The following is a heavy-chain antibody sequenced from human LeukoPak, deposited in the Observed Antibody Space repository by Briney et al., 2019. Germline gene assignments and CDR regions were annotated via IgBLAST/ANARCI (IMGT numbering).Heavy chain of an antibody. Sequence: SETLSLTCVVYGGSFSGYYWSWIRQPPGKGLEWIGEINHSGSTNYNPSLKSRVTISVDTSKNQFSLKLSSVTAADTAVYYCARRSYDFWSGEWADYWGQGTLVTVSS. D-gene: IGHD3-3*01. CDR1: GGSFSGYY. V-gene: IGHV4-34*01. J-gene: IGHJ4*02. CDR3: ARRSYDFWSGEWADY. CDR2: INHSGST.